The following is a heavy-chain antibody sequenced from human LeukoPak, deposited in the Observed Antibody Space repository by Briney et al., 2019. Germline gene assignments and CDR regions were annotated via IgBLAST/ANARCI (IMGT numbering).Heavy chain of an antibody. J-gene: IGHJ4*02. D-gene: IGHD1-26*01. CDR1: GFTFDDYA. CDR3: AKDIDPSSGSFYFDY. Sequence: QSGGSLRLSCAASGFTFDDYAMHWVRQAPGKGLEWVSGISWNSGSIGYADSVKGRFTISRDNAKNSLYLQMNSLRAEDTALYYCAKDIDPSSGSFYFDYWGQGTLVTVSS. V-gene: IGHV3-9*01. CDR2: ISWNSGSI.